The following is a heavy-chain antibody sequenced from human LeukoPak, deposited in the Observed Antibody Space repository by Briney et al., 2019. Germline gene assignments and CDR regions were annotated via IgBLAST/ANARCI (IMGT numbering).Heavy chain of an antibody. CDR1: GYTFTCYY. Sequence: ASVKVSCKASGYTFTCYYMHWVRQAPGQGLEWMGWINPYSGVPNSAQKFQRRLPMPRDTSISTAYMQPSRLRSDHTAVYYCATGVYLYYDILPHFDYWGQGTLVTVSS. V-gene: IGHV1-2*02. CDR2: INPYSGVP. CDR3: ATGVYLYYDILPHFDY. D-gene: IGHD3-9*01. J-gene: IGHJ4*02.